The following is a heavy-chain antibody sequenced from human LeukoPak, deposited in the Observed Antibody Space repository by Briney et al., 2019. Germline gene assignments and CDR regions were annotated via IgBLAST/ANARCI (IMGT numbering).Heavy chain of an antibody. V-gene: IGHV3-23*01. CDR3: AKLYSSGWDTIDY. CDR1: GFTFSSYA. Sequence: GGSLRLSCAASGFTFSSYAMSWVRQAPGKGLEWVSSFSGSGGSTYHADSVKGRFTISRDNSKNTLYLQMNCLRAEDTAVYYCAKLYSSGWDTIDYWGQGTLVTVSS. CDR2: FSGSGGST. J-gene: IGHJ4*02. D-gene: IGHD6-19*01.